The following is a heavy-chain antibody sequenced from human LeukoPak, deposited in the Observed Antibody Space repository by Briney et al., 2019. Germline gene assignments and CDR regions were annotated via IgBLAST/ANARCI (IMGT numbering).Heavy chain of an antibody. CDR2: INPNSGGI. CDR1: GYTFTGYY. CDR3: ARGPRGYYDSSGYGY. V-gene: IGHV1-2*02. D-gene: IGHD3-22*01. Sequence: GASVKVSCKASGYTFTGYYMHWVRQAPGQGLEWMGWINPNSGGINYAQKFQGRVTMTRDTSISTAYMELSRLRSDDTAVYHCARGPRGYYDSSGYGYWGQGTLVTVSS. J-gene: IGHJ4*02.